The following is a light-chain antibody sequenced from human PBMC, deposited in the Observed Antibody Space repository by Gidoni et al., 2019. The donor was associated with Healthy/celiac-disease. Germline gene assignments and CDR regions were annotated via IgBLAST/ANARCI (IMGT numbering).Light chain of an antibody. CDR1: SSNIGSNT. J-gene: IGLJ2*01. Sequence: QHVPTQPPSASGTPGHRVTISFSGSSSNIGSNTVNWYQPLPGTAPKLLIYSNNQRPSGVPDRFSGSKSGTSASLAISWLQSEDEADYYCAAWDDSLNGLVVFGGGTKLTVL. CDR3: AAWDDSLNGLVV. V-gene: IGLV1-44*01. CDR2: SNN.